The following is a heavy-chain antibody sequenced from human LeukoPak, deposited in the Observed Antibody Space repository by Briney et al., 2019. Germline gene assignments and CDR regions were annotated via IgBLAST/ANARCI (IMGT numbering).Heavy chain of an antibody. CDR3: ARGFYVRLLPDYYMDV. Sequence: SETLSLTCSVSGGSISGYSYYWSWIRQPPGKGLEWIGYIYYSGSTNYNPSLKSRVTISVDTSKNQFSLKLSSVTAADTAVYYCARGFYVRLLPDYYMDVWGKGTTVTVSS. V-gene: IGHV4-61*01. CDR1: GGSISGYSYY. CDR2: IYYSGST. J-gene: IGHJ6*03. D-gene: IGHD2-15*01.